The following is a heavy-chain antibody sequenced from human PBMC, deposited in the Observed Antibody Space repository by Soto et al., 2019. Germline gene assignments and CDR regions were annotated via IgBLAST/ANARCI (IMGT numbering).Heavy chain of an antibody. Sequence: GGSLRLSCAASGFTFSDYYMSWIRQAPGKGLEWVSYISSSSSYTNYADSVKGRFTISRDNAKNSLYLQMNSLRAEDTAVYYCARDLGGNYYYYGMDVWGQGTTVTVSS. CDR3: ARDLGGNYYYYGMDV. CDR1: GFTFSDYY. D-gene: IGHD1-26*01. CDR2: ISSSSSYT. J-gene: IGHJ6*02. V-gene: IGHV3-11*06.